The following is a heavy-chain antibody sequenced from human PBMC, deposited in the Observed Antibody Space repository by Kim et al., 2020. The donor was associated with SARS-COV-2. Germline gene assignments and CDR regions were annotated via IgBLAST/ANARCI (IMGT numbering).Heavy chain of an antibody. J-gene: IGHJ4*02. V-gene: IGHV3-23*01. Sequence: ADSVKGRFTISRDNSKNTLYLQMNSLRAEDTAVYYCAKDRLAGKTYYFDYWGQGTLVTVSS. D-gene: IGHD3-16*01. CDR3: AKDRLAGKTYYFDY.